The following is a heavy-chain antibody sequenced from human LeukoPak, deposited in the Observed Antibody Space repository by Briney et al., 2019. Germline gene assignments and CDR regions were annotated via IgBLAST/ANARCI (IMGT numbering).Heavy chain of an antibody. CDR1: GFTFSSYA. CDR3: ARAGSTSCYSSADD. V-gene: IGHV3-30*04. J-gene: IGHJ4*02. CDR2: ISYDGSNK. Sequence: GGSLRLSCAASGFTFSSYAMHWVRQAPGKGPEWVAVISYDGSNKYYADSVKGRFTISRGNSKNTLYLQMNSLRAEDTAVYYCARAGSTSCYSSADDWGQGTLVTVSS. D-gene: IGHD2-2*01.